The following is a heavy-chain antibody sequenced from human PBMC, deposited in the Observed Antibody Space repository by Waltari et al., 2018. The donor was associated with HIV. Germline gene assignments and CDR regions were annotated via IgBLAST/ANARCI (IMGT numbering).Heavy chain of an antibody. CDR2: IKTDGTIT. CDR3: TRTLQDLYFFDE. Sequence: DVQLVESGGGLVQPGGSLRLSCGASGFIFDSYWMFWVRQAPGEGLVWVAQIKTDGTITTYADSVKGRFVISRDNAKNTLFLQMNSLRVEDTAVYYCTRTLQDLYFFDEWGQGTLVTVSS. CDR1: GFIFDSYW. V-gene: IGHV3-74*01. J-gene: IGHJ4*02. D-gene: IGHD1-1*01.